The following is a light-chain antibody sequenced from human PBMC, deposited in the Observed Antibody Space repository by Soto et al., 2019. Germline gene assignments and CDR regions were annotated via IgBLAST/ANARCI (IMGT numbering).Light chain of an antibody. CDR2: EVN. CDR1: SSDVGGYNY. Sequence: QSALTQPPSASGSPGQSVTFSCTGTSSDVGGYNYVSWYQQHPGKAPKLIIYEVNKRPSGVPDRFSGSKSGNTASLTVSGLQAEDESEYYCSSYAGYDTLVFGGGTKLTVL. V-gene: IGLV2-8*01. J-gene: IGLJ2*01. CDR3: SSYAGYDTLV.